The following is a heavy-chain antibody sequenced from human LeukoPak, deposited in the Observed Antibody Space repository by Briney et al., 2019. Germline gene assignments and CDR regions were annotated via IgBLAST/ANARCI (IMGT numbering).Heavy chain of an antibody. D-gene: IGHD3-10*01. CDR2: ISAYNGNT. CDR1: GYTFTSYG. Sequence: VSVKVSCKASGYTFTSYGISWVRQAPGQGLEWMGWISAYNGNTNYAQKLQGRVTMTTDTSTSTAYMELRSLRSDDTAVYYCARSSAGMVRGVPQFDYWGQGTLVTVSS. V-gene: IGHV1-18*01. CDR3: ARSSAGMVRGVPQFDY. J-gene: IGHJ4*02.